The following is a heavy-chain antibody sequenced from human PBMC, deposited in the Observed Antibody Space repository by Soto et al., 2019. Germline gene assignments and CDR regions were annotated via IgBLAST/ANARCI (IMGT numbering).Heavy chain of an antibody. V-gene: IGHV3-33*01. CDR2: IWYDGSNK. D-gene: IGHD3-22*01. CDR3: IKDYDSSGSTDY. CDR1: GFTFSSYG. Sequence: QVQLVESGGGVVQPGRSLRLSCAASGFTFSSYGMHWVRQAPGKGLEWVAVIWYDGSNKYYADSVKGRFTISRDNSKNTLDLQMNSLRAEDTAVYYCIKDYDSSGSTDYWGQGTLVTVSS. J-gene: IGHJ4*02.